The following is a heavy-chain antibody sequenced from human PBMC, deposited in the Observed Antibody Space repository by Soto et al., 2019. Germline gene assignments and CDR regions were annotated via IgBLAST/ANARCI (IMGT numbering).Heavy chain of an antibody. Sequence: QVQLQQWGAGLLKPSETLSLTCAVYGRSFSGYYWSWIRQPPGKGLEWIGEINDSGSTNYNPSLKSRVTISVDTSKNQFSLKLSSVTAADTAVYYCARRIGVGAHRDFDYWGQGTLVTVSS. V-gene: IGHV4-34*01. D-gene: IGHD1-26*01. J-gene: IGHJ4*02. CDR3: ARRIGVGAHRDFDY. CDR1: GRSFSGYY. CDR2: INDSGST.